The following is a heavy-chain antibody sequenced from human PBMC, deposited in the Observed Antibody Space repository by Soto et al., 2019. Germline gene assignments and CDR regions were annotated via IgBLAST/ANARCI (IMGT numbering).Heavy chain of an antibody. Sequence: SVKVSCKASGGTFSSYAISWVRQAPGQGLEWMGGIIPIFGTANYAQKFQGRVTITADESTSTAYMELSSLRSEDTAVYYCASLYGYSYGFGYYYYGMDVWGQGTKVTVYS. J-gene: IGHJ6*02. D-gene: IGHD5-18*01. CDR3: ASLYGYSYGFGYYYYGMDV. V-gene: IGHV1-69*13. CDR1: GGTFSSYA. CDR2: IIPIFGTA.